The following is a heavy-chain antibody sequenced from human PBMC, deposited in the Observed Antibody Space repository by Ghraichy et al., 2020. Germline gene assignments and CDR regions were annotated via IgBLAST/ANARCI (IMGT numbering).Heavy chain of an antibody. CDR3: ATHNDWRFDD. CDR1: GFSFSRFW. V-gene: IGHV3-7*01. Sequence: GGSLRLSCSASGFSFSRFWMAWVRQPPGKGLGWVASIKYDGSHRIYGESMEGRFTISRDNDKNSLYLEAKSLRADDTAVYYCATHNDWRFDDWGQGTLVTVSP. CDR2: IKYDGSHR. D-gene: IGHD3-9*01. J-gene: IGHJ4*02.